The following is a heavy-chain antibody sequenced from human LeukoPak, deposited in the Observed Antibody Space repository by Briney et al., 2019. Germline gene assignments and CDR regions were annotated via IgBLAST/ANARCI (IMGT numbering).Heavy chain of an antibody. D-gene: IGHD4-17*01. V-gene: IGHV4-34*01. CDR1: GGSFSGYY. CDR2: INHSGST. J-gene: IGHJ4*02. Sequence: SETLSLTCAVYGGSFSGYYWSWIRQPPGKGLEWIGEINHSGSTNYNPSLKSRGTISVDTSKNQFSLKLSSVTAADTAVYYCARDLYGDWGGGDYWGQGTLVTVSS. CDR3: ARDLYGDWGGGDY.